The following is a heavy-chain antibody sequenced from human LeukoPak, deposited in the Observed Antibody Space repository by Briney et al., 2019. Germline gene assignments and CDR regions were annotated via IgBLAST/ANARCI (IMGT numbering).Heavy chain of an antibody. J-gene: IGHJ4*02. D-gene: IGHD5-18*01. V-gene: IGHV3-23*01. CDR1: GFTFRDYC. Sequence: GGSLRLSCAASGFTFRDYCMSWVRQAPGKGLEWVSSISGSGGTTYYADSVKGRFTISRDNSKNTVYLQMNSLRAEDTALYYCAKDIQGANWGQGTLVTVSS. CDR3: AKDIQGAN. CDR2: ISGSGGTT.